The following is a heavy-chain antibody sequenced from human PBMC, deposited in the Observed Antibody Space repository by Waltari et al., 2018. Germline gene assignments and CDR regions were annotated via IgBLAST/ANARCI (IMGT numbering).Heavy chain of an antibody. J-gene: IGHJ5*02. CDR1: GYTFSDFG. V-gene: IGHV1-18*01. D-gene: IGHD3-3*01. Sequence: QAQLVQSGAEVKKPGASVKVSCRASGYTFSDFGISWVRQAPGQGLEWMGWISAKNGHTNHAQKSQGRLIITKDTSPTAVYMELNYLTSDDTAVYYCARERHRLMEVGYLMALDPWGQGTLVTVSS. CDR2: ISAKNGHT. CDR3: ARERHRLMEVGYLMALDP.